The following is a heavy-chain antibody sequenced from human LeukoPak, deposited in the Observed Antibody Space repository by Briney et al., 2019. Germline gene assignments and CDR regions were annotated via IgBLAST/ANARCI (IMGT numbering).Heavy chain of an antibody. CDR2: INHSGST. J-gene: IGHJ6*03. CDR3: ARWGWQRMDV. D-gene: IGHD2-15*01. V-gene: IGHV4-34*01. Sequence: SETLSLTCAVYGGSFSGYYWSWIRQPPGKGLEWIGEINHSGSTNYNPSLKSRVTISVDTSKNQFSLELSSVTAADTAVYYCARWGWQRMDVWGKGTTVTVSS. CDR1: GGSFSGYY.